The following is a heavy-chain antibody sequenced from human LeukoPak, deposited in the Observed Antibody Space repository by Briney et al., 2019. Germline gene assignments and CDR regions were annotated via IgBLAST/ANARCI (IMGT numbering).Heavy chain of an antibody. CDR3: TRSLLLWFGVTAHQPDYYMDV. CDR2: ISSSSIYI. Sequence: GGSLRLSCAASGFTFSSYSMNWVRQAPGKGLEWVSSISSSSIYIYYADSLKGRFTISRDNAKNSLYLQMNSLRAEDTAVYYCTRSLLLWFGVTAHQPDYYMDVWGKGTTVTVSS. V-gene: IGHV3-21*01. J-gene: IGHJ6*03. CDR1: GFTFSSYS. D-gene: IGHD3-10*01.